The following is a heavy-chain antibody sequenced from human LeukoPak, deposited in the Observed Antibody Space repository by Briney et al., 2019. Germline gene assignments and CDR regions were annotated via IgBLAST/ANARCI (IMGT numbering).Heavy chain of an antibody. CDR3: AKAPGGYYYDSSGYG. CDR2: INKSGGST. D-gene: IGHD3-22*01. J-gene: IGHJ4*02. V-gene: IGHV3-23*01. CDR1: GFTFSSYA. Sequence: GGSLRLSCAASGFTFSSYAMSWVRQAPGKGLEWVSIINKSGGSTNYADSVKGRFTISRDNSENTLYLQVNSLRAEDTALYYCAKAPGGYYYDSSGYGWGQGTLVTVSS.